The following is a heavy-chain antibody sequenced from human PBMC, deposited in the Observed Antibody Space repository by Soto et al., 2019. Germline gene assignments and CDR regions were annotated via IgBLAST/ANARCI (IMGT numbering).Heavy chain of an antibody. CDR3: ARDRMTTVVTPPYFDY. Sequence: PGGSLRLSCAASGFTFSSYEMNWVRQAPGKGLEWLSYISSSGSTIYYADSVKGRFTISRDNAKNSLYLQMNSLRAEDTAVYYCARDRMTTVVTPPYFDYWGQGTLVTVSS. D-gene: IGHD4-17*01. J-gene: IGHJ4*02. CDR2: ISSSGSTI. V-gene: IGHV3-48*03. CDR1: GFTFSSYE.